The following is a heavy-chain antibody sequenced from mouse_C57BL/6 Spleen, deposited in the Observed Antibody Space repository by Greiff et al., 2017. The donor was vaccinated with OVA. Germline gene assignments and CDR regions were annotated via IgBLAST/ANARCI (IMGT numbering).Heavy chain of an antibody. J-gene: IGHJ3*01. CDR1: GFTFSSYA. D-gene: IGHD1-1*01. CDR3: ARVGSSPWFAY. Sequence: EVNVVDSGGGLVKPGGSLKLSCAASGFTFSSYAMSWVRQTPEKRLEWVATLSAGGSYTYYPDNVTGRFTISRDNAKNNLYLQMSQLKSEDTAMYYCARVGSSPWFAYWGQGTLGTVSA. CDR2: LSAGGSYT. V-gene: IGHV5-4*03.